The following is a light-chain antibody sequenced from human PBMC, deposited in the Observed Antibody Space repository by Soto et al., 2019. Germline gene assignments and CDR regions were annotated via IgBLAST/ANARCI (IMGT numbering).Light chain of an antibody. J-gene: IGKJ5*01. Sequence: EIVRTQYPATLSLSHGERATLSCKASQSVSSNLAWYQQKPGQAPRLLIYDASNRATGIPARFSGSGSGTDFTLTISSLEPEDFAVYYCQQRSTWPPITFGQGTRLEIK. CDR2: DAS. CDR1: QSVSSN. V-gene: IGKV3-11*01. CDR3: QQRSTWPPIT.